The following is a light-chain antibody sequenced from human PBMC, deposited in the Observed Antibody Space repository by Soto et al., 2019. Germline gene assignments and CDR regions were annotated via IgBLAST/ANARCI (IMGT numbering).Light chain of an antibody. CDR2: AAS. J-gene: IGKJ5*01. CDR3: QQANSFPIT. CDR1: EDISTW. Sequence: DIQMTQSPSSVSASVGDRVTITCRSSEDISTWLAWYQQKPGKAPKLLIYAASTLQSGVPSRFSGSGSGTDLTLTISSLQPEDFATYYCQQANSFPITFGQGTRLEIK. V-gene: IGKV1-12*01.